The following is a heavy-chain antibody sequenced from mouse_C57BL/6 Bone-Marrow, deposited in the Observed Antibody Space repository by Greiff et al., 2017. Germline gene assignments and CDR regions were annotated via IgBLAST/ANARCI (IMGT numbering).Heavy chain of an antibody. Sequence: QVQLKQSGAELAKPGASVKLSCKASGYTFTSYWMHWVKQTPGQGLEWIGYINPSSGYTTYNQKFKDKATLTADKSSSTAYMQLSSLTYEDSAVYYGASEAVTTVVATDYFDYWGQGTTLTVSS. CDR3: ASEAVTTVVATDYFDY. CDR2: INPSSGYT. CDR1: GYTFTSYW. J-gene: IGHJ2*01. D-gene: IGHD1-1*01. V-gene: IGHV1-7*01.